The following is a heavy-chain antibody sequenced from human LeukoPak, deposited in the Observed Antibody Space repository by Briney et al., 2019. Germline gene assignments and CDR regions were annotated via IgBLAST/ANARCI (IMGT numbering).Heavy chain of an antibody. Sequence: ASVKVSCKASGGTVTSYASSWVRQAPGQGLEWMGRIIAIFGTASYAQKFQGRVTTTTDESTSTDYMELSSLRSEDTAVYYCARSRYDFWSGYSSGDAFDIWGQGTMVTVSS. CDR3: ARSRYDFWSGYSSGDAFDI. J-gene: IGHJ3*02. V-gene: IGHV1-69*05. CDR1: GGTVTSYA. D-gene: IGHD3-3*01. CDR2: IIAIFGTA.